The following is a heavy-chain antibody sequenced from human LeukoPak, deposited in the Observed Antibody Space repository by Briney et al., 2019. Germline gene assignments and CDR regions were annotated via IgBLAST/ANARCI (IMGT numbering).Heavy chain of an antibody. Sequence: KAGESLKISCSGSGSIFTRYWISWVRQMPGKGLEWMGRIDPSDSYTNYSPSFQGHVTISADKSISTAYLQWSSLKASDTVMYYCGRWAQWTVDYWGQGTLVTVSS. CDR1: GSIFTRYW. CDR2: IDPSDSYT. CDR3: GRWAQWTVDY. J-gene: IGHJ4*02. V-gene: IGHV5-10-1*01. D-gene: IGHD6-19*01.